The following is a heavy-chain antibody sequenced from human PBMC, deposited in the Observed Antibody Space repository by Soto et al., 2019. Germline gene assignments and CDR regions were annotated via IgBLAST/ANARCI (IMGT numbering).Heavy chain of an antibody. D-gene: IGHD6-13*01. CDR2: ISGSGGST. CDR1: GLTFSSYA. CDR3: AKAFSPYSSSWYFFDY. Sequence: GGSLRLSCAASGLTFSSYAMSWVRQAPGKGLEWVSAISGSGGSTYYADSVKGRFTISRDNSKNTLYLQMNSLRAEDTAVYYCAKAFSPYSSSWYFFDYWGQGTLVTVSS. J-gene: IGHJ4*02. V-gene: IGHV3-23*01.